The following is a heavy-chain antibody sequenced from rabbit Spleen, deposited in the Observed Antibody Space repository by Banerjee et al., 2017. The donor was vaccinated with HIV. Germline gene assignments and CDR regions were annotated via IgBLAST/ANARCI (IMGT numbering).Heavy chain of an antibody. V-gene: IGHV1S40*01. Sequence: QSLEESGGDLVKPGASLTLTCTASGFTISSNYYMCWVRQAPGKGLEWIACINIVTGKSVYASWAKGRFTMSRTSSTTVTLQMTSLTAADTATYFCARDLVAVIGWNFNLWGPGTLVTVS. J-gene: IGHJ4*01. CDR2: INIVTGKS. D-gene: IGHD1-1*01. CDR3: ARDLVAVIGWNFNL. CDR1: GFTISSNYY.